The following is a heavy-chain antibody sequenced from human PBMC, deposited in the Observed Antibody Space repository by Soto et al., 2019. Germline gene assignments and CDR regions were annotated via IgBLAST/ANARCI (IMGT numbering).Heavy chain of an antibody. D-gene: IGHD3-3*01. Sequence: GGSLRLSCAASGFTFGDYYMSWIRQAPGKGLEWISYIGSSGTTIYYADSVKGRFTISRDNAKNSLYLRMNSLRVEDTAVYYCATSDFWTGYHTGLMDYWGQGTLVTVSS. CDR1: GFTFGDYY. J-gene: IGHJ4*02. CDR3: ATSDFWTGYHTGLMDY. CDR2: IGSSGTTI. V-gene: IGHV3-11*01.